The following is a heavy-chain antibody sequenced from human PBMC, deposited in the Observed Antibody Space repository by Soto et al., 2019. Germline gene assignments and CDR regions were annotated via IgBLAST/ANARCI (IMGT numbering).Heavy chain of an antibody. D-gene: IGHD3-16*01. CDR2: INPSGGST. J-gene: IGHJ6*02. CDR3: ARGMAFPSTLYGDYYYYYGMDV. V-gene: IGHV1-46*01. Sequence: ASVKVSCKASGYTFTSYYMHWVRQAPGQGLEWMGIINPSGGSTSYAQKFQGRVTMTRDTSTSTVYMELSSLRSEDTAVYYCARGMAFPSTLYGDYYYYYGMDVWGQGTTVTVSS. CDR1: GYTFTSYY.